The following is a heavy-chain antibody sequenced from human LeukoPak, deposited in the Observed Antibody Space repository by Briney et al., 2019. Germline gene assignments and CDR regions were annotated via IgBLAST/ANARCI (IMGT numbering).Heavy chain of an antibody. J-gene: IGHJ6*02. CDR3: ARGRDVGRSRGFIPYGMDV. V-gene: IGHV4-34*01. CDR1: GGSFSVYY. D-gene: IGHD3-10*01. CDR2: VSDGGGT. Sequence: SETLSLTCAVSGGSFSVYYWGSLRQPPGKGLEWIGEVSDGGGTDYNPSLKSRVTMSVDTSKNQFSLRLSSVTTADTAVYYCARGRDVGRSRGFIPYGMDVWGQGTTVIVSS.